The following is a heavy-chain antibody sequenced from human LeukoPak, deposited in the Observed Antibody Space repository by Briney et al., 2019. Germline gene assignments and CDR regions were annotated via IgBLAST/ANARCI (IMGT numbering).Heavy chain of an antibody. D-gene: IGHD6-13*01. Sequence: PSETLSLTCAVYGGSFSGYYWSWIRQPPGKGLEWIGEINHSGSTNYNPSLKSRVTISVDTSKNQFSLTLSSVTAADTAVYYCARVWYSSSWTIDYWGQGTLVTVSS. CDR1: GGSFSGYY. J-gene: IGHJ4*02. CDR3: ARVWYSSSWTIDY. CDR2: INHSGST. V-gene: IGHV4-34*01.